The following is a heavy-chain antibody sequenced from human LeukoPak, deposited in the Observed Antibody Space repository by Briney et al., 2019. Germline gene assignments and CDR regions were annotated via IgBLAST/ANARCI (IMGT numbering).Heavy chain of an antibody. CDR1: GGTFSSYS. CDR2: IIPIFGTA. J-gene: IGHJ4*02. Sequence: GSSVKVSCKASGGTFSSYSISWVRQAPGQGLEWMGRIIPIFGTANYAQKFQGRVTITADKSTSTDYMELSSLRSEDTAAYYCAAWSGYNFGYWGQGTLVTVSS. D-gene: IGHD3-3*01. CDR3: AAWSGYNFGY. V-gene: IGHV1-69*06.